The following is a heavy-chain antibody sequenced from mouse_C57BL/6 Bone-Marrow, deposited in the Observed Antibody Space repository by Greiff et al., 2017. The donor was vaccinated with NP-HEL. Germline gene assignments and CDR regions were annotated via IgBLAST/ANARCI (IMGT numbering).Heavy chain of an antibody. CDR1: GFTFSDYY. V-gene: IGHV5-16*01. J-gene: IGHJ4*01. D-gene: IGHD2-4*01. CDR2: INYDGSST. CDR3: AREGGLRRRTYAMDY. Sequence: EVKLVESEGGLVQPGSSMKLSCTASGFTFSDYYMAWVRQVPEKGLEWVANINYDGSSTYYLASLKSRFIISRDNAKNILYLQLSSLKSEDTATYYCAREGGLRRRTYAMDYGGQGTSVTVSS.